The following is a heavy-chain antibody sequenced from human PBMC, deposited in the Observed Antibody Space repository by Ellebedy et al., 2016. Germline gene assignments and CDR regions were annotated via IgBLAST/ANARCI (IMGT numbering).Heavy chain of an antibody. V-gene: IGHV4-34*01. D-gene: IGHD4-23*01. Sequence: SETLSLTCAVYGGSDSDYYWTWVRQSTGKGLEWVGEVSHDGGTTNYSPSLKSRVALSVDTSKNQFSLTMTSVTAADTAIYYCGREGDFGGNFWGPGILVTVSP. J-gene: IGHJ4*02. CDR1: GGSDSDYY. CDR2: VSHDGGTT. CDR3: GREGDFGGNF.